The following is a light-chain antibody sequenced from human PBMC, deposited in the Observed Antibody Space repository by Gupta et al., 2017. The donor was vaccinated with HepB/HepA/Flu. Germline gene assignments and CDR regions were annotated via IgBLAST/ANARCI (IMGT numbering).Light chain of an antibody. J-gene: IGKJ4*01. CDR1: QSVSSTY. Sequence: EMVLTQSPGTLSLSPGERATLSCRASQSVSSTYLAWYQQKPGQAPRLLIYGASSRATGIPDRFSGSGSGTDFTRTISRLEPEDFAVYYCQQYSSSPLTFGGGTKVEIK. CDR2: GAS. V-gene: IGKV3-20*01. CDR3: QQYSSSPLT.